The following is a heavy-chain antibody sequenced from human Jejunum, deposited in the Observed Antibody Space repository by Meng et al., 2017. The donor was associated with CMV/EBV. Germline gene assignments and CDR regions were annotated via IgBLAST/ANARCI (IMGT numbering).Heavy chain of an antibody. J-gene: IGHJ5*02. CDR3: ARGQRSYSGSYPEWFDP. Sequence: QGELRGSGPGLVKPSQTLSLTCTVSGGSISSGDYYWSWIRQPPGKGLEWIGCIYYSGSTYYNPSLKGRVTISVDTSKNQFSLNLSSVTAADTAVYYCARGQRSYSGSYPEWFDPWGQGTLVTVSS. CDR2: IYYSGST. V-gene: IGHV4-30-4*01. D-gene: IGHD1-26*01. CDR1: GGSISSGDYY.